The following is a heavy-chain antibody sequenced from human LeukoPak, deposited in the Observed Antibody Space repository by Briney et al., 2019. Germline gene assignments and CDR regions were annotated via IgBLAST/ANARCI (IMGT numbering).Heavy chain of an antibody. Sequence: PGGSLRLSCAASGFTFSSYAMSWVRQAPGKGLEWVSAISGSGGSTYYADSVKGRFTISRDNSKNTLYLQMNSVRAEDTAVYYCAKVRVVFNWNYAYYFDSWGQGTLVTVSS. CDR1: GFTFSSYA. D-gene: IGHD1-7*01. CDR2: ISGSGGST. CDR3: AKVRVVFNWNYAYYFDS. V-gene: IGHV3-23*01. J-gene: IGHJ4*02.